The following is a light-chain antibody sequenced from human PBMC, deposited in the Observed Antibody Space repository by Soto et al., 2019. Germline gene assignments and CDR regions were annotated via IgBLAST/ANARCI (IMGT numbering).Light chain of an antibody. J-gene: IGLJ2*01. CDR1: KLEDKY. V-gene: IGLV3-1*01. CDR2: QDD. Sequence: SYELTQPPSVSVSPGQTASITCSGDKLEDKYVCWYQQKPGQSPILVIYQDDKRPSGIPERFSGSNSGNLATLTISGTQAMDEADYYCQAWDSSTAHVVFGGGTKVTVL. CDR3: QAWDSSTAHVV.